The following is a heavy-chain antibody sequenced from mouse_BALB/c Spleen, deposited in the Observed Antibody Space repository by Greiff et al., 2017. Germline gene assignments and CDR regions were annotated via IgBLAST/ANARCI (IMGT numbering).Heavy chain of an antibody. CDR1: GDSITSGY. D-gene: IGHD1-3*01. CDR3: ARRGVVTYYFDY. CDR2: ISYSGST. Sequence: VQLKESGPSLVKPSQTLSLTCSVTGDSITSGYWNWIRKFPGNKLEYMGYISYSGSTYYNPSLKSRISITRDTSKNQYYLQLNSVTTEDTATYYCARRGVVTYYFDYWGQGTTLTVSS. J-gene: IGHJ2*01. V-gene: IGHV3-8*02.